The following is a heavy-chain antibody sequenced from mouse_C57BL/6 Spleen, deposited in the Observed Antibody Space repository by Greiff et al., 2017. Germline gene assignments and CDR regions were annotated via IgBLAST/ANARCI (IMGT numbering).Heavy chain of an antibody. Sequence: QVHVKQPGAELVKPGASVKLSCKASGYTFTSYWMHWVKQRPGRGLEWIGRIDPNSGGTKYNEKFKSKATLTVDKPSSTAYMQLSSLTAEYSAVYYCARFVGSVYAMDYWGQGTSVTVSS. CDR3: ARFVGSVYAMDY. J-gene: IGHJ4*01. D-gene: IGHD1-1*01. CDR1: GYTFTSYW. V-gene: IGHV1-72*01. CDR2: IDPNSGGT.